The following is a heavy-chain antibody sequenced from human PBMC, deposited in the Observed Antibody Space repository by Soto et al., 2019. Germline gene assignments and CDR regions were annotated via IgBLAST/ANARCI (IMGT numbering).Heavy chain of an antibody. D-gene: IGHD6-19*01. CDR3: ARAIAVAGTLGWFDP. V-gene: IGHV4-4*02. CDR2: IYHSGST. CDR1: GGSISSSNW. J-gene: IGHJ5*02. Sequence: QVQLQESGPGLVKPSGTLSLTCAVSGGSISSSNWWSWVRQPPGKGLEWIGEIYHSGSTNYNPSLKSLVTISVDKSKNQSSLKLSSVTAADTAVYYCARAIAVAGTLGWFDPWGQGTLVTVSS.